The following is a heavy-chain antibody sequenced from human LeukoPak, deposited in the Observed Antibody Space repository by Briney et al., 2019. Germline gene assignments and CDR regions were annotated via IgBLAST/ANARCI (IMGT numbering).Heavy chain of an antibody. J-gene: IGHJ5*02. Sequence: PGGSLRLSCAASGFTFDDYGVSCVRQAPGKGLEWVSDINWNGGSTGYADSVKGRFTISRDNAKNSLYLQMNSLRAEDTALYYCARRRSVDRWGQGTLVTVSS. V-gene: IGHV3-20*04. CDR1: GFTFDDYG. CDR3: ARRRSVDR. CDR2: INWNGGST.